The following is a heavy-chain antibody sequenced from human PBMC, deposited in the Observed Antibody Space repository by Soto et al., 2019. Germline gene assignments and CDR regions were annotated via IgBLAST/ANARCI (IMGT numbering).Heavy chain of an antibody. Sequence: SETLSLTCSVSGGSIGGGDDYWSWIRQPPGKGLEWIGYIYYSGSTYYNPSLKSRVTISLDKSTNQFSLQLSSVTAADTAVYYCATNSYYSLGVWGQGTTVTVSS. CDR3: ATNSYYSLGV. CDR2: IYYSGST. J-gene: IGHJ6*02. CDR1: GGSIGGGDDY. V-gene: IGHV4-30-4*01.